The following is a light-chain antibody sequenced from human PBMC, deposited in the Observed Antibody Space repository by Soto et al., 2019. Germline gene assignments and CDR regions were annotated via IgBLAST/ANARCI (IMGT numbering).Light chain of an antibody. J-gene: IGKJ4*01. CDR1: QSVSSTY. CDR2: AAS. Sequence: EIVLTQSPGTLSLSPGETATLSCRASQSVSSTYLAWYQQKPGQTPRLLIYAASNRATGIPDRFSGSGSGTDFTLIISRLEPEDFAVYYCQQYGTSSLTFGGGTKVEIK. CDR3: QQYGTSSLT. V-gene: IGKV3-20*01.